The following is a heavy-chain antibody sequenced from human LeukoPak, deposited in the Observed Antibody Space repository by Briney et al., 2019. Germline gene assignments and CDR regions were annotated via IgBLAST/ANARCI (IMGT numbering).Heavy chain of an antibody. D-gene: IGHD5-18*01. V-gene: IGHV1-2*02. Sequence: GASAKVSCKASGYTFTGYYMHWVRQAPGQGLEWMGWINPNSGGTNYVQKFQGRVTMTRDTSISTAYMELSRLRSDDTAVYYCARLSYSYGVYYFDYWGQGTLVTVSS. CDR1: GYTFTGYY. CDR3: ARLSYSYGVYYFDY. J-gene: IGHJ4*02. CDR2: INPNSGGT.